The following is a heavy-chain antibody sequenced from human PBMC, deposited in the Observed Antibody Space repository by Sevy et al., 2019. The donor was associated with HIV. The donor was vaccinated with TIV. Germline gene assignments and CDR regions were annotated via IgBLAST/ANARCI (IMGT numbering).Heavy chain of an antibody. CDR2: MNSNSGNT. D-gene: IGHD3-22*01. CDR1: GYTFTGYD. CDR3: ARYYYDSSGYYDYNGMDV. Sequence: ASVKVSCKASGYTFTGYDINWVRQATGQGLEWMGWMNSNSGNTGYAQRFQGRVTMTRNTSISTAYMELSSLRSEDTAVYYCARYYYDSSGYYDYNGMDVWGQGPTVTVSS. V-gene: IGHV1-8*01. J-gene: IGHJ6*02.